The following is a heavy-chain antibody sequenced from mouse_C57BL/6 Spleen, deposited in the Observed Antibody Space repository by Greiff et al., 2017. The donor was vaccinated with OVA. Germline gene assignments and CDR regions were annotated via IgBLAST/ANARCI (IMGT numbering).Heavy chain of an antibody. V-gene: IGHV5-17*01. CDR3: ARNGFAY. J-gene: IGHJ3*01. Sequence: DVKLVESGGGLVKPGGSLKLSCAASGFTFSDYGMHWIRQAPEKGLEWVAYISSGSSTIYYADTVKGRFTISRDNAKNTLFLQMTSLRSEDTAMYYCARNGFAYWGQGTLVTVSA. CDR2: ISSGSSTI. CDR1: GFTFSDYG.